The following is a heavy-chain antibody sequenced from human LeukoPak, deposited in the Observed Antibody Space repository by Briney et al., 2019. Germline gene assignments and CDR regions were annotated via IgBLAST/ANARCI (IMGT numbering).Heavy chain of an antibody. J-gene: IGHJ4*02. Sequence: SETLSLTCTASGGSISSYYWSWIRQPPGKGLEWIGYIYYSGSTNYNPSLKSRVTISVDTSKNQFSLKLSSVTAADTAVYYCARGLTGLPPGYWGQGTLVTVSS. CDR3: ARGLTGLPPGY. CDR1: GGSISSYY. D-gene: IGHD3-9*01. CDR2: IYYSGST. V-gene: IGHV4-59*01.